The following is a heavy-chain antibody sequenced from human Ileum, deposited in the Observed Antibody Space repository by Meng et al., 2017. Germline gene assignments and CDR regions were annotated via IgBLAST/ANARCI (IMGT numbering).Heavy chain of an antibody. Sequence: EVQLVESGGGLVQPGGSLRLSCAASGFTFSNYWMHWVRQAPGKGLMWVSLITSDGSTIYADSVQGRFTVSRDNAKNTLYLQVNNLRAEDTAVYYCARVYNSDMRRHYYWGQGTLVTVSS. CDR2: ITSDGST. D-gene: IGHD1-20*01. CDR1: GFTFSNYW. V-gene: IGHV3-74*01. CDR3: ARVYNSDMRRHYY. J-gene: IGHJ4*02.